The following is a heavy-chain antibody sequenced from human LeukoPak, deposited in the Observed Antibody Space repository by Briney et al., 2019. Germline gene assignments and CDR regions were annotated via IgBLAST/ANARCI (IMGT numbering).Heavy chain of an antibody. CDR3: AKAGGEYWLYNDNWFDP. J-gene: IGHJ5*02. CDR1: GFIFNNYA. CDR2: ISWNSGSI. V-gene: IGHV3-9*01. Sequence: GGSLRLSCAGSGFIFNNYAMHWVRQPPGRGLEWVSGISWNSGSIDYADSVKGRFTISRDNAKNSLYLQMNSLRAEDTALYFCAKAGGEYWLYNDNWFDPWGQGTLVTVSS. D-gene: IGHD3-16*01.